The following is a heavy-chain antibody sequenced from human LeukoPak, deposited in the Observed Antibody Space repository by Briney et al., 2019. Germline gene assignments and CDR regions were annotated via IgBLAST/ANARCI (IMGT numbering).Heavy chain of an antibody. CDR1: GFTFRNAR. CDR2: INSRLEGGTI. CDR3: TTDVRWPTMVRGVMKY. J-gene: IGHJ4*02. D-gene: IGHD3-10*01. Sequence: GGSLRLSCAASGFTFRNARMTWVRQAPGKGLEWVGHINSRLEGGTIEYSSPVKGRFTISRDDSKNMLYMEMNSLKTEDTAVYYCTTDVRWPTMVRGVMKYWGQGTLVTVSS. V-gene: IGHV3-15*05.